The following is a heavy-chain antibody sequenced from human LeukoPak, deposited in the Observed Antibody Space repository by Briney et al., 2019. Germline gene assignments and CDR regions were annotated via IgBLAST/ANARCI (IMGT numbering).Heavy chain of an antibody. J-gene: IGHJ6*02. CDR1: GFTFSQAW. V-gene: IGHV3-53*01. CDR3: ARVAGGNFYYYYGMDV. Sequence: PGGSLRLSCEGSGFTFSQAWMSWVRQAPGKGLEWVSVIYSGGSTYYADSVKGRFTISRDNSKNTLYLQMNSLRAKDTAVYYCARVAGGNFYYYYGMDVWGQGTTVTVSS. CDR2: IYSGGST. D-gene: IGHD2-21*02.